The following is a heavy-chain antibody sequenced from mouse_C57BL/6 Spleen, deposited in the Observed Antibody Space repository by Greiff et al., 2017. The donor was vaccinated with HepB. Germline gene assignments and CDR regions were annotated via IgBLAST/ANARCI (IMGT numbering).Heavy chain of an antibody. CDR3: TALFYDGSTAWFAY. CDR1: GFNITDYY. Sequence: EVQLQQSGAELVRPGASVKLSCTASGFNITDYYMHWVKQRPEQGLEWIGRIDPEDGDTEYAPKFQGKATMTADTSSNTAYLQLSSLTSEDTAVCYCTALFYDGSTAWFAYWGQGTLVTVSA. V-gene: IGHV14-1*01. CDR2: IDPEDGDT. J-gene: IGHJ3*01. D-gene: IGHD2-3*01.